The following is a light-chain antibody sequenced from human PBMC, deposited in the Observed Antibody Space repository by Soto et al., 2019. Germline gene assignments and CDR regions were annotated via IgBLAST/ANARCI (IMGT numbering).Light chain of an antibody. V-gene: IGLV2-14*01. J-gene: IGLJ3*02. CDR2: EVS. CDR1: SSDVGGYNY. Sequence: QSVLTQPASVSGSPGQSITISCTGTSSDVGGYNYVSWYQQHPGKVPKLMIYEVSNRPSGVSNRFSGSTSGNTASLTISGLQAEDEADYYCSSYTISSTWVFGGGTKLTVL. CDR3: SSYTISSTWV.